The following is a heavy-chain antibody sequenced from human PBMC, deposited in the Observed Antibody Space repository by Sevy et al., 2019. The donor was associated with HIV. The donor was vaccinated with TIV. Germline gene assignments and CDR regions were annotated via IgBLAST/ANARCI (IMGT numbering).Heavy chain of an antibody. CDR1: GFTFSDYY. Sequence: GGSLRLSCAASGFTFSDYYMSWIRQAPGKGLEWVSYISGSDGTTFYADSVKGRFTISRDNAKNSLYLQMNGLRAEETAMYYCARDHVKDGDFGDYYYYAMDVWGQGTTVTVSS. V-gene: IGHV3-11*01. D-gene: IGHD4-17*01. CDR3: ARDHVKDGDFGDYYYYAMDV. CDR2: ISGSDGTT. J-gene: IGHJ6*02.